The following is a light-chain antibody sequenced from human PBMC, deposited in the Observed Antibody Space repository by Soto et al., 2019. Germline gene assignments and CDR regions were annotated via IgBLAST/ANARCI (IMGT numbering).Light chain of an antibody. Sequence: IVMPKSPFSLPVTPGEPAPISCRSSQTLLHSNGYNYLDWYLQKPGQSPQLLIYLGSNRASGVPDRFSGSGSGTDFTLKISRVEAEDVGVYYCMQALQTPFTFGPGTKVDIK. V-gene: IGKV2-28*01. CDR3: MQALQTPFT. CDR2: LGS. J-gene: IGKJ3*01. CDR1: QTLLHSNGYNY.